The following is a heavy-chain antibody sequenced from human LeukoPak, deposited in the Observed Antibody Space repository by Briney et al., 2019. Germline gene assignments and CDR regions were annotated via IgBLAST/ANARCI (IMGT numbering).Heavy chain of an antibody. CDR2: ISYDGSNK. J-gene: IGHJ6*02. V-gene: IGHV3-30*18. CDR3: AKDLGGLAEQDYDILTGYRNYYYYGMNV. D-gene: IGHD3-9*01. CDR1: GFTFSSYG. Sequence: PGGSLRLSCAASGFTFSSYGMHWVRQAPGKGLEWVAVISYDGSNKYYADSVKGRFTISRDNSKNTLYLQMNSLRAEDMAVYYCAKDLGGLAEQDYDILTGYRNYYYYGMNVWGQGTTVTVSS.